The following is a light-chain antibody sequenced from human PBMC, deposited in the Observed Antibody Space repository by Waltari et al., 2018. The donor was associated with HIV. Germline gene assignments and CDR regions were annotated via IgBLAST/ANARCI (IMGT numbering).Light chain of an antibody. J-gene: IGLJ2*01. CDR1: SSNLGNNY. CDR3: GTWDSRLSAVI. CDR2: DNN. Sequence: QSVLTQPPSVSAAPGQKVTISCSGSSSNLGNNYVSWYQQLPGTAPKPLIYDNNKRLSGIPDRFSGSKSGTSATLGITGLQTGDEADYYCGTWDSRLSAVIFGGGTKLTVL. V-gene: IGLV1-51*01.